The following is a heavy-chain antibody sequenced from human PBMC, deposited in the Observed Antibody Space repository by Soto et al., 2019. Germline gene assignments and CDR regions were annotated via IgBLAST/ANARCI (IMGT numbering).Heavy chain of an antibody. Sequence: EVQLVESGGGLVQPGGSLRLSCAASGFTFSSYWMHWVRQAPGKGLVWVSRINSDGSSTSYADSVKGRFTISRDNAKNTLYLQMNSLGAEDTAVYYCAREEQWTDIGAFDIWGQGTMVTVSS. V-gene: IGHV3-74*01. CDR3: AREEQWTDIGAFDI. CDR1: GFTFSSYW. CDR2: INSDGSST. D-gene: IGHD6-19*01. J-gene: IGHJ3*02.